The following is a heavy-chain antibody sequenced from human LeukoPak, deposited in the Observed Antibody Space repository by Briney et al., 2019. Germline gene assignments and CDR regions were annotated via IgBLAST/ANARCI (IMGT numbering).Heavy chain of an antibody. CDR2: IYYSGGT. Sequence: PSETLSLTCTVSGGSISSYYWSWIRQPPGKGLEWIGYIYYSGGTNYNPSLKSRVTISVDTSKNQFSLKLSSVTAADTAVYYCARDLGVVVPAAIFDPWGQGTLVTVSS. D-gene: IGHD2-2*01. V-gene: IGHV4-59*01. CDR1: GGSISSYY. CDR3: ARDLGVVVPAAIFDP. J-gene: IGHJ5*02.